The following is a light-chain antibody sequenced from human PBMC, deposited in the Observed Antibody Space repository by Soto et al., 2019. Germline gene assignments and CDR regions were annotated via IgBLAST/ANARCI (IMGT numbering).Light chain of an antibody. V-gene: IGLV2-14*01. J-gene: IGLJ1*01. CDR2: YVT. Sequence: QSALTQPASVSGSPGQSITISCTGTSSDVGNNNYVSWYQQNPGKAPKVMICYVTNRPSGVSNRFSGSKSGNTASLTISGLQAEDEADYYCSSFTGSSYVFGTGTKLTVL. CDR1: SSDVGNNNY. CDR3: SSFTGSSYV.